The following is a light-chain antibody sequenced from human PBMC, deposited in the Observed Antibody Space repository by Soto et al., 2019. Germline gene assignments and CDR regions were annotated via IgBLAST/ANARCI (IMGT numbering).Light chain of an antibody. J-gene: IGKJ4*01. CDR3: QQYNSYSPVLT. Sequence: DIQMTQSPSTLSASVGDRVTITCRASQSISSWLAWYQQKPGKAPKLLIYDASSLESGVPSRFSGSGSGTDFTLTISSLQPDDFATYYCQQYNSYSPVLTFGGGTKVEIK. CDR1: QSISSW. CDR2: DAS. V-gene: IGKV1-5*01.